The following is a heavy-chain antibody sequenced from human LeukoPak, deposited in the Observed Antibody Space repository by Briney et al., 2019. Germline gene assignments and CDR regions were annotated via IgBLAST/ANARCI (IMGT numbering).Heavy chain of an antibody. Sequence: GGSLRLSCAASGFTFSSYGMHWIRQAPGKGLEWVAFIRNDGSSKYYADSVKGRFTISRDNSKNTLYLQMNSLRAEDTAVYYCAKDDILTGFDYWGQGTLVTVSS. CDR2: IRNDGSSK. CDR1: GFTFSSYG. V-gene: IGHV3-30*02. D-gene: IGHD3-9*01. CDR3: AKDDILTGFDY. J-gene: IGHJ4*02.